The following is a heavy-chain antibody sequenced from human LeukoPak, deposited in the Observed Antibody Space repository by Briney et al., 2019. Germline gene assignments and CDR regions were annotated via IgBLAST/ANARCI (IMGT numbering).Heavy chain of an antibody. J-gene: IGHJ4*02. D-gene: IGHD3-16*01. CDR3: ARESGGRVSMGD. Sequence: SQTLSLTCAISGDSVPSNSAVWNWIRQSPSRGLEWLGRTYYRSKWYNDYAVSVKSRITINPDTSKNQFYLQLNSVTPEDTAVYYCARESGGRVSMGDWGQGTLVTVSS. CDR1: GDSVPSNSAV. CDR2: TYYRSKWYN. V-gene: IGHV6-1*01.